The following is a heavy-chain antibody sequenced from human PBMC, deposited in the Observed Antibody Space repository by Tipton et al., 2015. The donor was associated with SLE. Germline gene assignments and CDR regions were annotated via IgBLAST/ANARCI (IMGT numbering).Heavy chain of an antibody. Sequence: SLRLSCTGSGLTFGDYVLNWVRQAPGRGLEWVGFIRSETYGGTTEIAASLKGRFTISRDDSKGIAYLQMNSLRTEDTAIYYCTRDVEAYGDYIYWGQGTLVAVSS. J-gene: IGHJ4*02. CDR3: TRDVEAYGDYIY. CDR1: GLTFGDYV. V-gene: IGHV3-49*04. CDR2: IRSETYGGTT. D-gene: IGHD4-17*01.